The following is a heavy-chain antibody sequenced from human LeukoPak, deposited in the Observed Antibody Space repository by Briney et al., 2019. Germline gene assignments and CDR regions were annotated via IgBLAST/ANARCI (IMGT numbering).Heavy chain of an antibody. CDR3: ASLSTNWGLDY. CDR2: IYYSGST. CDR1: GGSISSSY. V-gene: IGHV4-59*08. Sequence: SETLSLTCTVSGGSISSSYWSWIRQPPVKGLEWIGYIYYSGSTNYNPSLKSRVTISVDTSKNQFSLKLSSVTAADTAVYYCASLSTNWGLDYWGQGTLVTVSS. D-gene: IGHD7-27*01. J-gene: IGHJ4*02.